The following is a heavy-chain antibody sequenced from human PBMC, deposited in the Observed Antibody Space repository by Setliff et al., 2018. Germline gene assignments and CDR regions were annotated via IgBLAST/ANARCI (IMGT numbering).Heavy chain of an antibody. D-gene: IGHD2-21*02. V-gene: IGHV1-8*02. Sequence: ASVKVSCKASGYTFTSYDINWVRQATGQGLEWMGWMNPNSGNTGYAQKFQGRVTMTRNTSISTAYMELSSPRSEDTAVYYCARGGIVVVTAILYGMDVWGQGTTVTVS. CDR3: ARGGIVVVTAILYGMDV. CDR1: GYTFTSYD. CDR2: MNPNSGNT. J-gene: IGHJ6*02.